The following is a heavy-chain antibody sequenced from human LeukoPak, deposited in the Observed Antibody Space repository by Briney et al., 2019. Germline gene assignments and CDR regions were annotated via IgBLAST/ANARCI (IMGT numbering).Heavy chain of an antibody. D-gene: IGHD3-10*01. J-gene: IGHJ4*02. Sequence: GGPLRLSCAASGFTFSSYSMNWDRQAPGKGLEWVSSISSSSSYIYYADSVKGRFTISRDNAKNSLYLQMNSLRAEDTAVYYCARYYGSGSYYTDYWGQGTLVTVSS. V-gene: IGHV3-21*01. CDR2: ISSSSSYI. CDR1: GFTFSSYS. CDR3: ARYYGSGSYYTDY.